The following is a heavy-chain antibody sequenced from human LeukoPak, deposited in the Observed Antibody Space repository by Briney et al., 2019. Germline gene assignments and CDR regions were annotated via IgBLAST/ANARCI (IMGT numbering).Heavy chain of an antibody. J-gene: IGHJ5*02. CDR2: ITGYNSNT. D-gene: IGHD4-23*01. V-gene: IGHV1-18*01. CDR3: ARGDDYGGSPGDP. Sequence: GASVKVSCKASGYSFSSFGISWVRQAPGQGLEWMGWITGYNSNTNYAQKVQGRVTLTTDMATSTAYMELRGLRSDDTAVYYCARGDDYGGSPGDPWGQGTLVTVSS. CDR1: GYSFSSFG.